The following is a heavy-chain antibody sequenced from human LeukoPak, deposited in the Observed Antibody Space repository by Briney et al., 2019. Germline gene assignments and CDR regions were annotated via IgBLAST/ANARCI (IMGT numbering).Heavy chain of an antibody. V-gene: IGHV4-30-2*01. CDR2: IYHSGST. CDR3: ARGYYDILTGYYGPKNTFYGMDV. CDR1: GGSISSGGYS. J-gene: IGHJ6*02. D-gene: IGHD3-9*01. Sequence: NASQTLSLTCAVSGGSISSGGYSWSWIRQPPGKGLEWIGYIYHSGSTYYNPSLKSRVTISVDRSKNQFSLKLSSVTAADTAVYYCARGYYDILTGYYGPKNTFYGMDVWGQGTTVTVSS.